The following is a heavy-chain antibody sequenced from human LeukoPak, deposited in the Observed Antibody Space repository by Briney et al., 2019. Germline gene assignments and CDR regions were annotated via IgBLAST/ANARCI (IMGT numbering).Heavy chain of an antibody. Sequence: GGSLRLSCAASGFTFSSYAMHWVRQAPGKGLEWVAVISYDGTNKYYADSVKGRFTISRDNSKNTLFMQMNSLGAEDTAVYYCARDPIAGRQIGYFDYWGRGTLVTVSS. CDR3: ARDPIAGRQIGYFDY. V-gene: IGHV3-30-3*01. D-gene: IGHD6-6*01. CDR1: GFTFSSYA. CDR2: ISYDGTNK. J-gene: IGHJ4*02.